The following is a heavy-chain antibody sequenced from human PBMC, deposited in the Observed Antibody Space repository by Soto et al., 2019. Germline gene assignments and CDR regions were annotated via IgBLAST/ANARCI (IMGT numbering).Heavy chain of an antibody. CDR1: GFPFSTYA. CDR3: AKDLGDPPHY. Sequence: QSGGSLRLSCAASGFPFSTYAISWVRQAPGKGLEWVSGITGTGAHTYYADSVKGRFTISRDNSKNTLFLQMTSLRADDTAVYYCAKDLGDPPHYWGPGTLVTVPS. J-gene: IGHJ4*02. D-gene: IGHD1-26*01. V-gene: IGHV3-23*01. CDR2: ITGTGAHT.